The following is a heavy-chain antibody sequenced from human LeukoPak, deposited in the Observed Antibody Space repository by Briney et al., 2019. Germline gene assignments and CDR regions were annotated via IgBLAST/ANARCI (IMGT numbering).Heavy chain of an antibody. D-gene: IGHD2-15*01. Sequence: SETLSLTCTVSGGSVSSNSYYWGWIRQPPGRGLEWIGYIYYSGSTNYNPSLKSRVTISVDTSKNQFSLKLSSVTAADTAVYYCARDLRYCSGGNCFSGNWFDPWGQGTLVTVSS. CDR2: IYYSGST. V-gene: IGHV4-61*01. J-gene: IGHJ5*02. CDR1: GGSVSSNSYY. CDR3: ARDLRYCSGGNCFSGNWFDP.